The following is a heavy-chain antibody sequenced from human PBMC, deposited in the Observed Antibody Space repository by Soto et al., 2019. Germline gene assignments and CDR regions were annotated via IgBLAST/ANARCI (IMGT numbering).Heavy chain of an antibody. CDR2: IFHTGNT. CDR1: GGSISSGGQF. CDR3: ASVSRVAAAGGSYLDY. J-gene: IGHJ4*02. D-gene: IGHD6-13*01. V-gene: IGHV4-31*02. Sequence: PSETLSLTCSVSGGSISSGGQFWSWVRQRPGKGLEWIGYIFHTGNTYYNPSFKSRIIMSVDTSQNQFSLKLDSVTAADTALYFCASVSRVAAAGGSYLDYWGQGLRVTVSS.